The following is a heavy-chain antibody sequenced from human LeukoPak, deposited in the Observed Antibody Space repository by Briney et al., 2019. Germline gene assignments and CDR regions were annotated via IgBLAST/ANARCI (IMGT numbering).Heavy chain of an antibody. CDR3: ARRKRGSGGPFDY. CDR2: MDYSGST. J-gene: IGHJ4*02. V-gene: IGHV4-59*08. D-gene: IGHD6-19*01. Sequence: SEALSLTCTVSGGSISDYYWTWIRQSPGTGLEWIGYMDYSGSTAYNPSLKSRVTISIDTSKKQFSLELSSVTAADTAIYFCARRKRGSGGPFDYWGQGTLVTVSS. CDR1: GGSISDYY.